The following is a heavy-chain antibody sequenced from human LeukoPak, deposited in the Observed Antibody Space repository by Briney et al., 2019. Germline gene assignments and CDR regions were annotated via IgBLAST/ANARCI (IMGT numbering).Heavy chain of an antibody. CDR2: IYYSGTT. CDR1: GGSVNSNTYY. D-gene: IGHD6-13*01. V-gene: IGHV4-39*07. Sequence: PSETLSLTCIVSGGSVNSNTYYWGWIRQPPGKELEWIASIYYSGTTYYNPSLKSRVTISVDTSKNQFSLKLSSVTAADTAVYYCARTTEAHSWRTRYYDYYMDVWGKGTTVTVSS. CDR3: ARTTEAHSWRTRYYDYYMDV. J-gene: IGHJ6*03.